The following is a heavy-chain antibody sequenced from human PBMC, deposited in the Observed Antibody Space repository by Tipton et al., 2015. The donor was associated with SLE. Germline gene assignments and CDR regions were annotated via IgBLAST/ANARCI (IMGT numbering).Heavy chain of an antibody. CDR1: GFTFSSYA. D-gene: IGHD1-26*01. J-gene: IGHJ4*02. Sequence: SLRLSCAASGFTFSSYAMHWVRQAPGKGLEWVSVISYDGSNKYYADSVKGRFTISRDNAKNSLYLQMNSLRAEDTAVYHCARLLGNWGQGTLVTVSS. CDR3: ARLLGN. CDR2: ISYDGSNK. V-gene: IGHV3-30-3*01.